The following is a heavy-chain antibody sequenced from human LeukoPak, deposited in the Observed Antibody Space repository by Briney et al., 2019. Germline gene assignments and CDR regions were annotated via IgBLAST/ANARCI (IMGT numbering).Heavy chain of an antibody. Sequence: SETLSLTCTVSGGSISSYYWSWIRQPPGKGLEWIGYIYHSGSTYYNPSLKSRVTISVDRSKNQFSLKLSSVTAADTAVYYCARGCDFWSGYPDNTGQFNWFDPWGQGTLVTVSS. CDR1: GGSISSYY. J-gene: IGHJ5*02. CDR2: IYHSGST. V-gene: IGHV4-59*12. D-gene: IGHD3-3*01. CDR3: ARGCDFWSGYPDNTGQFNWFDP.